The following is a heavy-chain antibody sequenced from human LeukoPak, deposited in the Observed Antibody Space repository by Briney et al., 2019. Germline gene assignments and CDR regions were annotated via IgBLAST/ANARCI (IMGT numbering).Heavy chain of an antibody. V-gene: IGHV4-59*01. Sequence: RASETLSLTCTVSGGSISSYYWSWIRQPPGKGLEWIGYIYYSGSTNYNPSLKSRVTISVDTSKNQFSLKLSSVTAADTAVYYCARGKFYRTYSSSWYGPPCFLDYWGQGTLVTVSS. J-gene: IGHJ4*02. CDR1: GGSISSYY. CDR3: ARGKFYRTYSSSWYGPPCFLDY. CDR2: IYYSGST. D-gene: IGHD6-13*01.